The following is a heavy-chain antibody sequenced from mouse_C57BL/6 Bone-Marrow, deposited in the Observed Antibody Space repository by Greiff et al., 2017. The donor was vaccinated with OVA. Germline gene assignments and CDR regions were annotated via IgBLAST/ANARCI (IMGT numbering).Heavy chain of an antibody. V-gene: IGHV1-63*01. CDR3: ARGDYYGSSDY. Sequence: VQLVESGAELVRPGTSVKMSCKASGYTFTNYWIGWAKQRPGHGLEWIGDIYPGGGYTNYNEKFKGKATLTADKSSSTAYMQFSSLTSEDSAIYYCARGDYYGSSDYWGQGTTLTVSS. J-gene: IGHJ2*01. CDR2: IYPGGGYT. CDR1: GYTFTNYW. D-gene: IGHD1-1*01.